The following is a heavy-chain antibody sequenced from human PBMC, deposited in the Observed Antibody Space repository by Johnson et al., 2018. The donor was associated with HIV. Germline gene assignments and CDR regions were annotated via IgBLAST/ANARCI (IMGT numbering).Heavy chain of an antibody. CDR1: GFTFSSYA. D-gene: IGHD2-15*01. Sequence: QVQLVESGGGVVQPGRSLRLSCAASGFTFSSYAMHWVRQAPGKGLEWVAVISYDGSNKYYADSVKGRFSILRDESKTIAYLQMNSLKTEDTAVYYCTSPRGGLVARDAFDIWGQGTMVTVSS. CDR3: TSPRGGLVARDAFDI. V-gene: IGHV3-30-3*01. J-gene: IGHJ3*02. CDR2: ISYDGSNK.